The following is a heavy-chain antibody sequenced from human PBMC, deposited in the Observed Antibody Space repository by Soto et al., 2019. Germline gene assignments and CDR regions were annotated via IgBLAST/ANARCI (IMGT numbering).Heavy chain of an antibody. CDR3: ARENRIVGATLGAFDI. Sequence: QVQLVQSGAEVKKPGASVKVSCKASGYTFTSYGISWVRQAPGQGLEWMGWISAYNGNTNYAQKLQGRVTMTTDTDTSTAYMELRSLRSDDTAVYYCARENRIVGATLGAFDIWGQGTMVTVSS. J-gene: IGHJ3*02. CDR2: ISAYNGNT. V-gene: IGHV1-18*01. D-gene: IGHD1-26*01. CDR1: GYTFTSYG.